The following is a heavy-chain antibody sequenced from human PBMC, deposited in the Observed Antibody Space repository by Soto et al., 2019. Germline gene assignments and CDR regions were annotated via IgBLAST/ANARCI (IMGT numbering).Heavy chain of an antibody. D-gene: IGHD2-2*01. V-gene: IGHV4-34*01. Sequence: QVQLQQWGAGLLKPSETLSLTCAVYGGSFSGYYWSWIRQPPGKGLEWIGEINHSGSTNYNPSLKSRVTISVDTSKNQFSLKLSSVTAADTAVYYYARRDVVVPAAIPYNWFDPWGQGTLVTVSS. CDR2: INHSGST. CDR1: GGSFSGYY. CDR3: ARRDVVVPAAIPYNWFDP. J-gene: IGHJ5*02.